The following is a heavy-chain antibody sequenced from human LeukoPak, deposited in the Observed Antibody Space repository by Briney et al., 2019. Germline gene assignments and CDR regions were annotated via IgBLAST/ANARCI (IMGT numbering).Heavy chain of an antibody. D-gene: IGHD2-2*01. J-gene: IGHJ4*02. V-gene: IGHV3-23*01. CDR1: GLTFNNYA. CDR3: AKGVVVAPGVTPFDY. Sequence: GGSLRLSCAVSGLTFNNYAMSWVRQAPGKGLEWVSGISGRGASKYYADSVKGRFTISRDNSKNTLYLQMNSLRAEDTAVYYCAKGVVVAPGVTPFDYWGQGTLVTVS. CDR2: ISGRGASK.